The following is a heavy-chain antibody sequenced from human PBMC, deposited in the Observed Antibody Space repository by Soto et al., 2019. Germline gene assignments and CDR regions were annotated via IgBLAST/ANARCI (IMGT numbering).Heavy chain of an antibody. CDR1: GGTFSSYI. CDR3: ATFPQTAIVGAAYFDY. V-gene: IGHV1-69*02. Sequence: QVQLVQSGAEVKKPGSSVKVSCKASGGTFSSYIISWVRQAPGQGLEWMGRIIPILGIANYAQKFQGRVTINADKSTSTAYMELSSLRSEDTAVYYCATFPQTAIVGAAYFDYWGQGTLVTVSS. CDR2: IIPILGIA. J-gene: IGHJ4*02. D-gene: IGHD1-26*01.